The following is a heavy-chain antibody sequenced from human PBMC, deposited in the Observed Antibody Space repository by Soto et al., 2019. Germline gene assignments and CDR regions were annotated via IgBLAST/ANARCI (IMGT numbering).Heavy chain of an antibody. V-gene: IGHV3-30*18. J-gene: IGHJ4*02. CDR3: AKPYAEYGDYARVDY. D-gene: IGHD4-17*01. CDR1: GFTFSSYG. CDR2: ISYDGSNK. Sequence: QVQLVESGGGVVQPGRSLRLSCAASGFTFSSYGMHWVRQAPGKGLEWVAVISYDGSNKYYADSVKGRFTISRDNSKNTLYLQMNSLRAQDTAVDYCAKPYAEYGDYARVDYWGQGTLVTVSS.